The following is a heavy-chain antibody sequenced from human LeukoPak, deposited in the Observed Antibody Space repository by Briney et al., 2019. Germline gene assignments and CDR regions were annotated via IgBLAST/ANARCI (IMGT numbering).Heavy chain of an antibody. V-gene: IGHV4-38-2*02. J-gene: IGHJ4*02. CDR2: IYHSGST. CDR3: ARVSVLRFLEWLLQFDY. D-gene: IGHD3-3*01. Sequence: SETLSLTCTVSGYSISSGYYWGWIRQPPGEGLEWIGSIYHSGSTYYNPSLKSRVTISVDTSKNQFSLKLSSVTAADTAVYYCARVSVLRFLEWLLQFDYWGQGTLVTVSS. CDR1: GYSISSGYY.